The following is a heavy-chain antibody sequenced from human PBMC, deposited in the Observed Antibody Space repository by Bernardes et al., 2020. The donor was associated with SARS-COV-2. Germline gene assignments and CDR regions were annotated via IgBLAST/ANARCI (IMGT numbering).Heavy chain of an antibody. Sequence: VKVSCKVSGYRVNEFSMHWVRQAPGKGLEWVGGFDPQNRRTIYAQKFQGRVTMTEDTSTETAYMELRNLRSEDTAVYYCATDDPAGAVFGVVIYALHIWGQGTMVTVSS. V-gene: IGHV1-24*01. CDR1: GYRVNEFS. CDR3: ATDDPAGAVFGVVIYALHI. J-gene: IGHJ3*02. D-gene: IGHD3-3*01. CDR2: FDPQNRRT.